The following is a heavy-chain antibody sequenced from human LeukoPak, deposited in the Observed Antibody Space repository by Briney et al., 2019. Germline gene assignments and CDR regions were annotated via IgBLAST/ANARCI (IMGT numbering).Heavy chain of an antibody. CDR1: GFTFSGFW. J-gene: IGHJ4*02. V-gene: IGHV3-7*03. D-gene: IGHD5-18*01. CDR3: AKVRGYSYGPFDY. Sequence: GGSLRLSCAVSGFTFSGFWMSWSRQAPGKGLEWVASINSDGSEGYYADVVKGRFTISRDNAKNSLYLQINSLRAEDTALYYCAKVRGYSYGPFDYWGQGTLVTVSS. CDR2: INSDGSEG.